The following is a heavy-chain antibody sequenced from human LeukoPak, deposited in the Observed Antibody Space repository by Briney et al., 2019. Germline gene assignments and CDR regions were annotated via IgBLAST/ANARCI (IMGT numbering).Heavy chain of an antibody. D-gene: IGHD6-13*01. CDR2: MNPNSGNT. CDR3: ARVPLVLIAAVRTRNPFDP. CDR1: GYTFTSYD. Sequence: ASVKVSCKASGYTFTSYDINWVRQATGQGLEWMGWMNPNSGNTGYAQKFQGRVTMTRNTSISTAYMELSSLRSEDTAVYYCARVPLVLIAAVRTRNPFDPWGQGTLVTVSS. J-gene: IGHJ5*02. V-gene: IGHV1-8*01.